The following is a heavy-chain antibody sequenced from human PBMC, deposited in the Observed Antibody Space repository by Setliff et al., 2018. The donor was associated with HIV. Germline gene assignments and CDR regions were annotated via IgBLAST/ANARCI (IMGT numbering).Heavy chain of an antibody. CDR3: ARDPSYSPYYDFWSGYYPHDALDI. J-gene: IGHJ3*02. CDR2: INPSGGST. D-gene: IGHD3-3*01. V-gene: IGHV1-46*02. CDR1: GDNFNSHS. Sequence: GASVKVSCKASGDNFNSHSISWVRQAPGQGLEWMGIINPSGGSTSYAQKFQGRVTMTRDTSTSTVYMELSSLRSEDTAIYYCARDPSYSPYYDFWSGYYPHDALDIWGQGTMVTVSS.